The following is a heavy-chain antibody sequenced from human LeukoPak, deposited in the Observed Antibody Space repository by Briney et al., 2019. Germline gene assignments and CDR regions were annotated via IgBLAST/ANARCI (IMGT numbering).Heavy chain of an antibody. CDR1: GFTFSTYE. Sequence: GGSLRLSCAASGFTFSTYEMNWVRQAPGKGLEWVSYINTSGGTMFYADSVKGRFTISRDNARNSLNLQMNSLRAEDTAVYYCARACMVRGTKRRYFDYWGRGTLLTVSS. D-gene: IGHD3-10*01. V-gene: IGHV3-48*03. J-gene: IGHJ4*02. CDR2: INTSGGTM. CDR3: ARACMVRGTKRRYFDY.